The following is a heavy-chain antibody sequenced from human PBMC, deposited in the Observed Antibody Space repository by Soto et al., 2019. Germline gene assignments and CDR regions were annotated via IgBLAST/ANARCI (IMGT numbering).Heavy chain of an antibody. V-gene: IGHV3-11*01. J-gene: IGHJ6*03. Sequence: QVQLVESGGGLVKPGGSLRLSCAASGFTFSDYYMSWIRQAPGKGLEWVSYISSSGSTIYYADSVKGRFTISRDNAKNSLYLQMNSQRAGDTAVYYCARGEGMGGLHIVATIGVGYYYYMDVWGKRNTVTVSS. D-gene: IGHD5-12*01. CDR2: ISSSGSTI. CDR1: GFTFSDYY. CDR3: ARGEGMGGLHIVATIGVGYYYYMDV.